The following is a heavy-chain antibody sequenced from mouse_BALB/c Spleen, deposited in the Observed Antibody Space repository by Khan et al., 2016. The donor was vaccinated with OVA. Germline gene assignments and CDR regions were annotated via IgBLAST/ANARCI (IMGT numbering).Heavy chain of an antibody. CDR3: ARGYDFFAY. D-gene: IGHD2-14*01. J-gene: IGHJ3*01. CDR2: VNPNTGNT. V-gene: IGHV1-26*01. CDR1: GYSFTNYY. Sequence: EVKLEESGPDLVKPGASVKMSCKASGYSFTNYYVNWVKQSHGKSLECIGRVNPNTGNTNYNQKFNGKAILIVDTSSSTAYMELRGLTSEDSAVYYCARGYDFFAYWGQGTLVTVSA.